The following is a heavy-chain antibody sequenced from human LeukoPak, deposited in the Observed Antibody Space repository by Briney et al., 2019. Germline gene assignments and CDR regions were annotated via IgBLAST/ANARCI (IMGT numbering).Heavy chain of an antibody. J-gene: IGHJ6*03. CDR3: ARDQVVRGVITLNYYYYMDV. V-gene: IGHV3-7*01. CDR2: IKQDGSEK. Sequence: GGSLRLSCAASGFTFSSYWMSWVRQAPGKGLEWVANIKQDGSEKYYVDSVKGRFTISRDNAKNSLYLQMNSLRAEDTAVYYCARDQVVRGVITLNYYYYMDVWGKGTTVTISS. CDR1: GFTFSSYW. D-gene: IGHD3-10*01.